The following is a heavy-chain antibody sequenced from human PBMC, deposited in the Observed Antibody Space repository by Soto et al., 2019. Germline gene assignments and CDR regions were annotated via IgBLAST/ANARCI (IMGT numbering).Heavy chain of an antibody. V-gene: IGHV4-61*01. Sequence: SETLSLTCSVSGGSIRSGSYYWSWFRQTPGRALEWIWNIYYSGDTNYNSSLKSRVTISVDRSRNRFSLKLTSGPAADTAFYSGAIHDYADRTFDHWGQGTKVTVSS. J-gene: IGHJ3*01. CDR2: IYYSGDT. D-gene: IGHD5-12*01. CDR1: GGSIRSGSYY. CDR3: AIHDYADRTFDH.